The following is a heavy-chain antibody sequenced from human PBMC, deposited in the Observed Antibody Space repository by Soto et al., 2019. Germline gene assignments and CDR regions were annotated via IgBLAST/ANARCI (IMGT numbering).Heavy chain of an antibody. CDR1: GGTFSSYA. D-gene: IGHD2-2*01. Sequence: QMQLVQSGAEVNKPVSSVKVSCKASGGTFSSYAISWVRQSPGQGLEWMGGIIPIFGTANYAQKFQGRVTITADESTSTAYMELSSLRSEDTAVYYCAREKGYCSSTSCYPPDYDYYYDGMDVWGQGTTVTVSS. V-gene: IGHV1-69*01. CDR3: AREKGYCSSTSCYPPDYDYYYDGMDV. J-gene: IGHJ6*02. CDR2: IIPIFGTA.